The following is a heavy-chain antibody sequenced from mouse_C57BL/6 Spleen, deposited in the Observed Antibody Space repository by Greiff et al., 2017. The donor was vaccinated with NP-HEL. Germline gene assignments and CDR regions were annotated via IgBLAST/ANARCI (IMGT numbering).Heavy chain of an antibody. D-gene: IGHD1-1*01. V-gene: IGHV5-9-1*02. Sequence: EVMLVESGEGLVKPGGSLKLSCAASGFTFSSYAMSWVRQTPEKRLEWVAYISSGGDYIYYADTVKGRFTISRDNARNTLYLQMSSLKSEDTAMYYCTRYYGSSLSYAMDYWGQGTSVTVSS. CDR2: ISSGGDYI. J-gene: IGHJ4*01. CDR3: TRYYGSSLSYAMDY. CDR1: GFTFSSYA.